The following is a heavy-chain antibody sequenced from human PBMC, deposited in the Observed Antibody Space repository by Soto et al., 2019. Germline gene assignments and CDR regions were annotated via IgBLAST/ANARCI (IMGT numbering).Heavy chain of an antibody. CDR1: GYSFTSYW. D-gene: IGHD2-15*01. CDR2: IDPSDSYT. J-gene: IGHJ5*02. Sequence: PKISCKGSGYSFTSYWISWVRQMPGKGLEWMGRIDPSDSYTNYSPSFQGHVTISADKSISTAYLQWSSLKASDTAMYYCARLSLGYCSGGSCYSPGWFDPWGQGTLVTVSS. CDR3: ARLSLGYCSGGSCYSPGWFDP. V-gene: IGHV5-10-1*01.